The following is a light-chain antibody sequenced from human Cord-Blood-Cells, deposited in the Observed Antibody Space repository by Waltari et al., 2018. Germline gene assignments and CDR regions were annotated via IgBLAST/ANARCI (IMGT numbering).Light chain of an antibody. Sequence: EIVMTQSPATLSLSPGDRATLSCRASPSVSSNFAWYQQKPGQAPRLLIYGASTRATGIPARFSGSGSGTEFTLTISSLQSEDFAVYYCQQYNNWPPITFGQGTRLEIK. V-gene: IGKV3-15*01. CDR2: GAS. J-gene: IGKJ5*01. CDR3: QQYNNWPPIT. CDR1: PSVSSN.